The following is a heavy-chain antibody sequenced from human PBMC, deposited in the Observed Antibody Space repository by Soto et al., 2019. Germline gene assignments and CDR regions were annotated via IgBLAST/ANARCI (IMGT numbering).Heavy chain of an antibody. CDR1: GYTFTGYY. D-gene: IGHD6-19*01. Sequence: ASVKVSCKASGYTFTGYYMHWVRQAPGQGLEWMGWINPNSGGTNYAQKFQGWVTMTRDTSIGTAYMELSRLRSDDTAVYYCARGWAPDSSGWYDYWGQGTLVTVSS. J-gene: IGHJ4*02. V-gene: IGHV1-2*04. CDR2: INPNSGGT. CDR3: ARGWAPDSSGWYDY.